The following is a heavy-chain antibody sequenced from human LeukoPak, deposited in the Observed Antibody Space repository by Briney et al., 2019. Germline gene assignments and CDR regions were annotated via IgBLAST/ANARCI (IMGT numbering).Heavy chain of an antibody. V-gene: IGHV3-66*01. CDR3: ARSAEALGEFDY. J-gene: IGHJ4*02. CDR2: IYSGGST. CDR1: GFTVSSNY. D-gene: IGHD3-10*01. Sequence: GGSLRLSCAASGFTVSSNYMSWVRQAPGKGLEWVSVIYSGGSTYYADSVKGRFTISRDNSKNTLYLQMNSLRAEDTAVYYCARSAEALGEFDYWGQGTLVTVSS.